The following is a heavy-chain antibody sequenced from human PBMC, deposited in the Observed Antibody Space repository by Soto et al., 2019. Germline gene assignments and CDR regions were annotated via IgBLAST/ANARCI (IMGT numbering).Heavy chain of an antibody. J-gene: IGHJ6*02. Sequence: PSETLSLTCTVSGGSISSSDYYWGWIRRPPGKGLEWIGNIYYSGSTYYRPSLKSRITMSVDRSKSQFSLKLTSVTAADTAVYYCARLGLQLTYGMDVRGQGTTVTVSS. CDR2: IYYSGST. CDR3: ARLGLQLTYGMDV. D-gene: IGHD5-18*01. V-gene: IGHV4-39*01. CDR1: GGSISSSDYY.